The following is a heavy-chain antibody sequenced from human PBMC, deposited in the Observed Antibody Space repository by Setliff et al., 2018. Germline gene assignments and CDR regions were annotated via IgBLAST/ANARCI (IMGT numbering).Heavy chain of an antibody. J-gene: IGHJ3*01. Sequence: PSETLSLTCDVSGISITSGHYWGWIRQPPGKGLEWIATIYHRGRIYYNPSLDSRVTISLDTSKNQYSLRLRSVTAADTAVYYCASPRRDDLDTPFDAFDLWGQGTKVTVSS. CDR3: ASPRRDDLDTPFDAFDL. CDR1: GISITSGHY. CDR2: IYHRGRI. D-gene: IGHD1-1*01. V-gene: IGHV4-38-2*01.